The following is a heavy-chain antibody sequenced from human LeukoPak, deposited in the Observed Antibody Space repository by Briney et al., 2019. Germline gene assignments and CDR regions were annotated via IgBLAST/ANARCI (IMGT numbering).Heavy chain of an antibody. CDR1: GFTFSSYW. V-gene: IGHV3-7*01. Sequence: PGGSLRLSCAASGFTFSSYWMSWVRQAPGKGLDWVANIKQDGSEKYYVDSVKGRCPISRDNAKNTLYLQMNSLRAEDTAVYYRAREAGYCSSTSCYFSHWFDPWGQGTLVTVSS. CDR2: IKQDGSEK. J-gene: IGHJ5*02. D-gene: IGHD2-2*01. CDR3: AREAGYCSSTSCYFSHWFDP.